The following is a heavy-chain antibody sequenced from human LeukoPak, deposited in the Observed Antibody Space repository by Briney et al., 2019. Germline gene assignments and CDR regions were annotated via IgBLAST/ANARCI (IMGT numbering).Heavy chain of an antibody. CDR1: GGSISSSSYY. CDR2: FYYSGST. Sequence: SETLSLTCTVSGGSISSSSYYWGWIRQPPGKGLEWIGSFYYSGSTYYNPSLKTRVTISVDTSENHLSLNLRSVTAADTAVYYCVRQSSKTCQDFDYWGQGILVTVSS. D-gene: IGHD4-11*01. J-gene: IGHJ4*02. CDR3: VRQSSKTCQDFDY. V-gene: IGHV4-39*01.